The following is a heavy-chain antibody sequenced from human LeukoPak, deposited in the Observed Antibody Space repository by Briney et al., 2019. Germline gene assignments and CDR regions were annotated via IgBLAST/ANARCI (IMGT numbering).Heavy chain of an antibody. CDR2: INHSGST. CDR3: ARDRGYYDSSGLYYFDY. Sequence: SETLSLTCAVYGGSFSGYYWSWIRQPPGKGLEWIGEINHSGSTNYNPCLKSRVTISVDTSKNQFSLKLSSVTAADTAVYYCARDRGYYDSSGLYYFDYWGQGTLVTVSS. D-gene: IGHD3-22*01. J-gene: IGHJ4*02. V-gene: IGHV4-34*01. CDR1: GGSFSGYY.